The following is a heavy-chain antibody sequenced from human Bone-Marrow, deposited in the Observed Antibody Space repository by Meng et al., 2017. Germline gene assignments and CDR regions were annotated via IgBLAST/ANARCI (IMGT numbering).Heavy chain of an antibody. D-gene: IGHD6-19*01. CDR1: GYSISSGYY. V-gene: IGHV4-38-2*02. J-gene: IGHJ3*02. CDR3: AREGEHSSGWYGAFDI. CDR2: IYHSGST. Sequence: SETLSLTCAVSGYSISSGYYWGWIRQPPGKGLEWIGSIYHSGSTYYNPSLKSRVTISVDTSKNQFSLKLSSVTAADTAVYYCAREGEHSSGWYGAFDIWGQGTMVTVSS.